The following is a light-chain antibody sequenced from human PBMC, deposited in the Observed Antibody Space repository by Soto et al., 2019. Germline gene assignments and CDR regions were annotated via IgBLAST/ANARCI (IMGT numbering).Light chain of an antibody. V-gene: IGLV2-23*02. J-gene: IGLJ2*01. CDR3: CSYAGSKTFVV. Sequence: QSVLTQPASVYGSPGQSITISCTGTSIDVGTYTLVSWYRQYPGKAPKLLLYEVTKLPSGVSNRFSGSKSGNTASLTISGLQAEDEADYFCCSYAGSKTFVVFGGGNKVTVL. CDR1: SIDVGTYTL. CDR2: EVT.